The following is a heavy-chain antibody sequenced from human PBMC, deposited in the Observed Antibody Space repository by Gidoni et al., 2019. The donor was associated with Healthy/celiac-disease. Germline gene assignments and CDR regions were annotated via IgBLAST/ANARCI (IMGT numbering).Heavy chain of an antibody. J-gene: IGHJ3*02. Sequence: QVQLVESGGSVVQPGRSLRLSCAASGFTFSSYGMHWVRQAPGKGLEWVAVISYDGSNKYYADSVKGRFTISRDNSKNTLYLQMNSLRAEDTAVYYCAKAYYYDAFDIWGQGTMVTVSS. D-gene: IGHD3-10*01. V-gene: IGHV3-30*18. CDR3: AKAYYYDAFDI. CDR2: ISYDGSNK. CDR1: GFTFSSYG.